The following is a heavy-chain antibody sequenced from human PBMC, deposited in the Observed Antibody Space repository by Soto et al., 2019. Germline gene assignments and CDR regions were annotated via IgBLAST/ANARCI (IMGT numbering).Heavy chain of an antibody. CDR2: INHSGST. CDR1: GGSFSGYY. Sequence: PSETLSLTCAVYGGSFSGYYWSWIRQPPGKGLGWIGEINHSGSTNYNPSLKSRVTISVDTSKNQFSLKLSSVTAADTAVYYCARGPTTEKVDSWGQGILVTSPQ. CDR3: ARGPTTEKVDS. V-gene: IGHV4-34*01. J-gene: IGHJ4*02.